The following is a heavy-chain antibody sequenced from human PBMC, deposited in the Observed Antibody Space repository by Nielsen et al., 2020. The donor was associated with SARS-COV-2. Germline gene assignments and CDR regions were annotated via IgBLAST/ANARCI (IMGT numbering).Heavy chain of an antibody. V-gene: IGHV3-33*01. Sequence: GESLRISCAASGFTFSSYGMHWVRQAPGKGLEWVAVIWYDGSNKYYADSVKGRFTISRDNSKNTLYLQMNSLRAEDTAVYYCARDGHSSGYYPNSDYWGQGTLVTVSS. CDR3: ARDGHSSGYYPNSDY. J-gene: IGHJ4*02. D-gene: IGHD3-22*01. CDR2: IWYDGSNK. CDR1: GFTFSSYG.